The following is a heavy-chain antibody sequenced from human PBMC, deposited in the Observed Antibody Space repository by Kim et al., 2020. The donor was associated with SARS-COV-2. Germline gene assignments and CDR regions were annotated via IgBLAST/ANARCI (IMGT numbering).Heavy chain of an antibody. D-gene: IGHD5-18*01. J-gene: IGHJ5*02. CDR2: IDPSDSET. V-gene: IGHV5-10-1*01. CDR3: ARRYMYGSNCFDP. Sequence: GESLKISCKASGYKFTSYWISWVRQMPGKGLEWMGKIDPSDSETNYNPSFQGHVTISVDKSISTAYLQWSSLEASDTAMYYCARRYMYGSNCFDPWGQGTLVTVSS. CDR1: GYKFTSYW.